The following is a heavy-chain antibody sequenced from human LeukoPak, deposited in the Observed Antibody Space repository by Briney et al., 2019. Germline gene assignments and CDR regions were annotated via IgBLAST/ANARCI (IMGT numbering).Heavy chain of an antibody. CDR1: GFTFSGYT. CDR2: ISSSSSYI. D-gene: IGHD1-20*01. V-gene: IGHV3-21*01. Sequence: GGSLRLSCAASGFTFSGYTMNWVRQAPGKGLEWVSSISSSSSYIYYADSVKGRFTISRDNAQNSLFLQMSSLRAEDSGVYYCGRWGITAALDRWGQGTLVTVSS. J-gene: IGHJ5*02. CDR3: GRWGITAALDR.